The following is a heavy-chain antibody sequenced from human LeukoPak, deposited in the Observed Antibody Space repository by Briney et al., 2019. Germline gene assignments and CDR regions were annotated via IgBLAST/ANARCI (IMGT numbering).Heavy chain of an antibody. CDR3: ARALLSVDRGYSYGYLPVDY. CDR2: MNPNSGNT. J-gene: IGHJ4*02. D-gene: IGHD5-18*01. Sequence: GASVKVSCKASGYTFTSYDINWVRQATGQGLEWMGWMNPNSGNTGYAQKFQGRVTMTRNTSISTAYMELSSLRSEDTAVYYCARALLSVDRGYSYGYLPVDYWGQGTLVTVSS. CDR1: GYTFTSYD. V-gene: IGHV1-8*01.